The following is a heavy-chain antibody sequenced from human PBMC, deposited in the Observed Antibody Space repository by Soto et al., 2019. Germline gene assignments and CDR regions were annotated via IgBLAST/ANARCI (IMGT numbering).Heavy chain of an antibody. Sequence: QVQLQESGPGLVKPSETLSLTCTVSGGSISSYYWSWTRQPPGKGLEWIGYIYYSGSTNYNPSLKSRVTISVDTSKNQFSLKLSSVTAADTAVYYCARSWPPNWNYRPYYGMDVWGQGTTVTVSS. J-gene: IGHJ6*02. CDR1: GGSISSYY. V-gene: IGHV4-59*01. D-gene: IGHD1-7*01. CDR3: ARSWPPNWNYRPYYGMDV. CDR2: IYYSGST.